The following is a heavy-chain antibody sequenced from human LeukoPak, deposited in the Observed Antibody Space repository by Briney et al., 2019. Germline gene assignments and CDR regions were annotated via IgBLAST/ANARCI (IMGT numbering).Heavy chain of an antibody. D-gene: IGHD6-19*01. J-gene: IGHJ4*02. CDR2: INSDGSST. CDR3: ARVKDSSGWYHYFDY. V-gene: IGHV3-74*01. Sequence: GGSLRLSCAASGFTFSSYWMHWVRQAPVKGLVWVSRINSDGSSTSYADSVKGRFTISRDNAKNTLYLQMNSLRAEDTAVYYCARVKDSSGWYHYFDYWGQGTLVTVSS. CDR1: GFTFSSYW.